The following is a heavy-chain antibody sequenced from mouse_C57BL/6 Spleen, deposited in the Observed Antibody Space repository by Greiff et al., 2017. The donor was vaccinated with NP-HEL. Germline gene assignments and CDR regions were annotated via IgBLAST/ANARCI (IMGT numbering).Heavy chain of an antibody. Sequence: QVQLQQPGAELVKPGASVKMSCKASGYTFTSYWITWVKQRPGQGLEWIGDIYPGSGSTNYNEKFKSKATLTVDTSSSTAYMQLSSLTSDDAAVYDCARGGYYGSSENYFDYWGQGTTLTVSS. CDR2: IYPGSGST. D-gene: IGHD1-1*01. CDR3: ARGGYYGSSENYFDY. CDR1: GYTFTSYW. J-gene: IGHJ2*01. V-gene: IGHV1-55*01.